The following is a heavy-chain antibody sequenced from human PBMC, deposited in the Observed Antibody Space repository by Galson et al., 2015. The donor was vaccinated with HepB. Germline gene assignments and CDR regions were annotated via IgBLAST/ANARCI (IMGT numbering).Heavy chain of an antibody. CDR3: ARARYYAWNYYYYGMDV. J-gene: IGHJ6*02. Sequence: SVKVSCKASGYTFTSYYMHWVRQAPGQGLEWMGIINPSGGSTSYAQKFQGRVTMTRDTSTSTVYMELSSLRSEDTAVYYCARARYYAWNYYYYGMDVWGQGTTVTVSS. CDR1: GYTFTSYY. D-gene: IGHD2-2*01. V-gene: IGHV1-46*01. CDR2: INPSGGST.